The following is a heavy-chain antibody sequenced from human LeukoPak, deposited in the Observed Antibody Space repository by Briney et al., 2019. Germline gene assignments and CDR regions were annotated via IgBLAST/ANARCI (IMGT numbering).Heavy chain of an antibody. CDR2: ISGSGGST. D-gene: IGHD6-13*01. CDR3: AKPHSSSWILFDY. CDR1: GFTFSSYA. J-gene: IGHJ4*02. Sequence: GGSLRLSCAASGFTFSSYAMSWVRQAPGKGLEWVSAISGSGGSTYYADSVKGRFTISRDNSKNTLYLQMNSLRAEETAVYYCAKPHSSSWILFDYWGQGTLVTVSS. V-gene: IGHV3-23*01.